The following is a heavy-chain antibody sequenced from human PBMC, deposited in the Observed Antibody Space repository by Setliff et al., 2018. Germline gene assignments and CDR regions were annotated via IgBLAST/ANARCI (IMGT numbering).Heavy chain of an antibody. V-gene: IGHV3-7*03. J-gene: IGHJ6*03. Sequence: GGSLRLSCAASGFTFNTYWMTWVRQAPGKGLEWVANIKQDGSEKYYVDSVRGRFTISRDNVKNSLYLQMSSLRAEDTAVYYCAKPTTVTTTHYYYYMDVWGKGTTVTAP. CDR1: GFTFNTYW. CDR2: IKQDGSEK. CDR3: AKPTTVTTTHYYYYMDV. D-gene: IGHD4-4*01.